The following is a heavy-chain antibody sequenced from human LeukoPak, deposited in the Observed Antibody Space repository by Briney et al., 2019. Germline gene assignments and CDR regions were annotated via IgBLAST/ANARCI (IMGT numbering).Heavy chain of an antibody. CDR3: ARGSIVGASGGSTPNDY. J-gene: IGHJ4*02. CDR1: GFTFSSYA. D-gene: IGHD1-26*01. Sequence: GGSLRLSCAASGFTFSSYAMHWVRQAPGKGLEWVAVISYDGSNKYYADSVKGRFTISRDNSKNTLYLQMNSLRAEDTAVYYCARGSIVGASGGSTPNDYWGQGTLVTVSS. V-gene: IGHV3-30-3*01. CDR2: ISYDGSNK.